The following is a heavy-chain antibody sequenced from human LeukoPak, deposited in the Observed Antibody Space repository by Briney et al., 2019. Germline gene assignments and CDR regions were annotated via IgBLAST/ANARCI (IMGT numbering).Heavy chain of an antibody. CDR2: INSDGSNT. Sequence: GGSLRLSCAASGFTFSSYWMHWVRQAPGKGLVWVSRINSDGSNTFYADSVKGRFTISRDNSKNTLYLQMNSLRAEDTAVYYCAKGMSYDILTGLDYWGQGTLVTVSS. J-gene: IGHJ4*02. CDR3: AKGMSYDILTGLDY. D-gene: IGHD3-9*01. V-gene: IGHV3-74*01. CDR1: GFTFSSYW.